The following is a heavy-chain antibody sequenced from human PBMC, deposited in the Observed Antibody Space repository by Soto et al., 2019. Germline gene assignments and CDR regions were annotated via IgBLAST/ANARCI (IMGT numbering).Heavy chain of an antibody. CDR1: GHLFTAYS. J-gene: IGHJ3*02. D-gene: IGHD3-22*01. CDR3: ASPRPYYYDSSGYAFDI. Sequence: ASVKVSCKASGHLFTAYSMHWVRLAPGQGLEWMGVVNPSGGSTSYAQKFQGRVTMTRDTSTSTVYMELSSLRSEDTAVYYRASPRPYYYDSSGYAFDIWGQGTMVTVSS. V-gene: IGHV1-46*01. CDR2: VNPSGGST.